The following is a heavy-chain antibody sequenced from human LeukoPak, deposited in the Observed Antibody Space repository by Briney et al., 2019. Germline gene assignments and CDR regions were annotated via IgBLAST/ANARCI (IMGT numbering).Heavy chain of an antibody. J-gene: IGHJ5*02. CDR2: IWPDGSDK. CDR3: GRWGVNAGLDR. Sequence: GSLRLSCAASGFTFSDYWMAWVRQAPGKGLEWVANIWPDGSDKYHVDSVRGRFTISRDNAQNSLNLQMNSLRAEDSGVYYCGRWGVNAGLDRWGQGTLVIFSS. D-gene: IGHD3-10*01. CDR1: GFTFSDYW. V-gene: IGHV3-7*01.